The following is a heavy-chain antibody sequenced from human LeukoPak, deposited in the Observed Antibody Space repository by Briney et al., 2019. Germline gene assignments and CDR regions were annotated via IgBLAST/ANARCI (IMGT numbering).Heavy chain of an antibody. CDR2: IYTSGST. D-gene: IGHD3-9*01. J-gene: IGHJ3*02. Sequence: SETLSLTCTVSGGSISSYYWSWIRQPPGKGLEWIGYIYTSGSTNYNPSLMSRVTISVDTSKNQFSLKLSSVTAADTAVYYCARQGSVLRYFDWRLDIWGQGTMVTVSS. CDR3: ARQGSVLRYFDWRLDI. V-gene: IGHV4-4*09. CDR1: GGSISSYY.